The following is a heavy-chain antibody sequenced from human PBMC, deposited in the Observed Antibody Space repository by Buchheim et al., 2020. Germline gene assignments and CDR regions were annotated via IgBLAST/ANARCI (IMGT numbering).Heavy chain of an antibody. Sequence: QVQLVESGGGVVQPGRSLRLSCAASGFTFSSYGMHWVRQAPGKGLEWVAVIWYDGSNKYYADSVKGRFTISRDNSKNTLYLQMNSLRAEDTAVYYCARGARDYYYYGTDVWGQGTT. V-gene: IGHV3-33*01. CDR1: GFTFSSYG. CDR3: ARGARDYYYYGTDV. J-gene: IGHJ6*02. D-gene: IGHD6-6*01. CDR2: IWYDGSNK.